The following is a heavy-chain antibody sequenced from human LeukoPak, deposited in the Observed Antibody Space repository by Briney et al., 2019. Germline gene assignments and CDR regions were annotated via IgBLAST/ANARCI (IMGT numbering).Heavy chain of an antibody. V-gene: IGHV1-8*01. D-gene: IGHD4-17*01. CDR3: ARDYGDYLDY. CDR1: GYTFTSYD. CDR2: MNPNSGNT. J-gene: IGHJ4*02. Sequence: GASVKVSCKASGYTFTSYDINWVRQATGQGLEWMGWMNPNSGNTGYALKLQGRVTMTTDTSTSTAYMELRSLRSDDTAVYYCARDYGDYLDYWGQGTLVTVSS.